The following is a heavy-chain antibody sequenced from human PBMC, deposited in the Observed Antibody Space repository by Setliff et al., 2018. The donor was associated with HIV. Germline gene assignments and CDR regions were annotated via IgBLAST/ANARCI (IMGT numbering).Heavy chain of an antibody. CDR3: TRGGDLARVVGFRGFDP. CDR1: GYTFSSFG. CDR2: IDPNNGDS. Sequence: ASVKVSCKASGYTFSSFGISWVRQAPGQGLEWMGWIDPNNGDSDSAQKFQGRFTLTRDTSISTAYMELRSLTSDDTALYYCTRGGDLARVVGFRGFDPWGQGTQVTVS. D-gene: IGHD3-16*01. J-gene: IGHJ5*02. V-gene: IGHV1-18*01.